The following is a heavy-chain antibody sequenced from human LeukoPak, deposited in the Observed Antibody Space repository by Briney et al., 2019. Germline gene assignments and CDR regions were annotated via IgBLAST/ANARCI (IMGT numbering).Heavy chain of an antibody. CDR1: GYSFTNYW. J-gene: IGHJ4*02. D-gene: IGHD4-17*01. CDR2: IHSADSNT. V-gene: IGHV5-51*01. CDR3: AGARHGDYRWDY. Sequence: GESLKISCKDSGYSFTNYWIGWVRQMPGKGLEWMGIIHSADSNTKYSPSFQGQVTISADKSISTAYLQWSGLKASDTAMYYCAGARHGDYRWDYWGQGTLVTVSS.